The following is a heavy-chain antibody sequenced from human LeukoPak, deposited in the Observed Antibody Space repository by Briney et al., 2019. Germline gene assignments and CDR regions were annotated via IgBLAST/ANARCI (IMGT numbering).Heavy chain of an antibody. CDR3: AKSTSDVVDY. CDR2: ISYDGSNR. J-gene: IGHJ4*02. CDR1: GFTFSSYG. Sequence: GGTLRLSCAASGFTFSSYGMHWVRQAPGKGLEWVAVISYDGSNRYYADSVKGRFTISRDNSKNTLYLQMNSLRAEDTAVYYCAKSTSDVVDYWGQGTLVAVSS. V-gene: IGHV3-30*18. D-gene: IGHD2-21*02.